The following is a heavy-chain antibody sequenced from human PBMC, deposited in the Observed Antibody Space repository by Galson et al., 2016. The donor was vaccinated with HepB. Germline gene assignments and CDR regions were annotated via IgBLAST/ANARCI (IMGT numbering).Heavy chain of an antibody. D-gene: IGHD2-15*01. CDR1: GFALSHYS. CDR2: ISIRSTYI. CDR3: ARGCRGGSCVDY. J-gene: IGHJ4*02. Sequence: SLRLSCAASGFALSHYSMHWVRQAPGKGLEWVSSISIRSTYIYYADSVRGRFTISRDNAKNSLSLQMNSLRAEDPAVYYCARGCRGGSCVDYWGQGTLVTVSS. V-gene: IGHV3-21*01.